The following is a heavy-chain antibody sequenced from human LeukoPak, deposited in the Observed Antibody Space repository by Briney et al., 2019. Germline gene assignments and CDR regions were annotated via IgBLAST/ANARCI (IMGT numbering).Heavy chain of an antibody. CDR2: ISYDGSNK. D-gene: IGHD3-22*01. V-gene: IGHV3-30-3*01. CDR1: GFTFSSYA. Sequence: GGSLRLSCAASGFTFSSYAMHWVRQAPGKGLEWVAVISYDGSNKYYADSVKGRFTISRDNAKNSLYLQMNSLRAEDTAVYYCARGAEYYYDSSGYIPFDYWGQGTLVTVTS. J-gene: IGHJ4*02. CDR3: ARGAEYYYDSSGYIPFDY.